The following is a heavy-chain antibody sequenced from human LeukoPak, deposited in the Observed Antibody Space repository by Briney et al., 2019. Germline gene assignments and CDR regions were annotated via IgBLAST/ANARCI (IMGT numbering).Heavy chain of an antibody. V-gene: IGHV4-31*03. Sequence: SQTLSLTCTVSGGSISSGGYYWSWIRQHPGKGLEWIGYIYYSGSTYYNPSLKSRVTISVDTSKNQFSLKLNSVTAADTAVYYCARDISDSPTNWFDPWGQGTLVTVSS. J-gene: IGHJ5*02. CDR1: GGSISSGGYY. CDR3: ARDISDSPTNWFDP. D-gene: IGHD2-15*01. CDR2: IYYSGST.